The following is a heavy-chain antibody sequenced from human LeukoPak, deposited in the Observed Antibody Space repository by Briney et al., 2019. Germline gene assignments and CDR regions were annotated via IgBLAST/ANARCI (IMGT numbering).Heavy chain of an antibody. J-gene: IGHJ5*02. CDR2: IKQDGSEK. V-gene: IGHV3-7*01. CDR3: AKDGSGRGYSGYDSNWFDP. Sequence: GGSLRLSCAASGFTFSSYWMSWVRQAPGKGLEWVANIKQDGSEKYYVDSVKGRFTISRDNAKNSLYLQMNSLRAEDTAVYYCAKDGSGRGYSGYDSNWFDPWGQGTLVTVSS. CDR1: GFTFSSYW. D-gene: IGHD5-12*01.